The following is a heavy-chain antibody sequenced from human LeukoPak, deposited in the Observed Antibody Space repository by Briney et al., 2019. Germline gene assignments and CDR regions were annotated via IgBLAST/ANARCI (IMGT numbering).Heavy chain of an antibody. Sequence: GGTLRLSCAASGFTFNSYAMNWVRQAPGKGLEWVSAINSNGGSTYYADSVKGRFTISRDNSKNTLYLQMNSLRAEDTAVYYCAKDGYYDSSAYYYVRYFDLWGRGTLVTVSS. J-gene: IGHJ2*01. CDR2: INSNGGST. V-gene: IGHV3-23*01. CDR3: AKDGYYDSSAYYYVRYFDL. D-gene: IGHD3-22*01. CDR1: GFTFNSYA.